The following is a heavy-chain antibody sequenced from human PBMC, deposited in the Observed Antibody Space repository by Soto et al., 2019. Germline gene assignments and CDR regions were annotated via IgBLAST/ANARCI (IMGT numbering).Heavy chain of an antibody. CDR2: IIPIFGTA. CDR1: GGTFSSYA. V-gene: IGHV1-69*13. Sequence: ASVKVSCKASGGTFSSYAISWVRQAPGQGLEWMGGIIPIFGTANYAQKFQGRVTITADESTSTAYMELSSLRSEDTAVYYCARGSEVVAAAVNGMDVWGQGTTVTVSS. J-gene: IGHJ6*02. D-gene: IGHD6-13*01. CDR3: ARGSEVVAAAVNGMDV.